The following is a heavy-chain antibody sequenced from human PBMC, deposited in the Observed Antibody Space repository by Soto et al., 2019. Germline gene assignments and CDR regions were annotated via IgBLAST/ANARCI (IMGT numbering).Heavy chain of an antibody. CDR1: GFTFSSYG. V-gene: IGHV3-33*01. Sequence: QVQLVESGGGVVQPGRSLRLSCAASGFTFSSYGMHWVRQAPGKGLEWVAVIWYDGSNKYYADSVKGRFTISRDNSKNTLYLQMNSLRAEDTAVYYCARDKNGDYDYWGQGTLVTVSS. J-gene: IGHJ4*02. CDR3: ARDKNGDYDY. CDR2: IWYDGSNK. D-gene: IGHD4-17*01.